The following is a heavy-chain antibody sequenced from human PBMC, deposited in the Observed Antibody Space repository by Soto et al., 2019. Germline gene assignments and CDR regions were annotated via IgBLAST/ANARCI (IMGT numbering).Heavy chain of an antibody. D-gene: IGHD3-22*01. CDR1: GYSFTSYW. CDR3: ARERYESSGYYPGDYYYYGMDG. CDR2: IDPSDSYT. Sequence: GESLKISCKGSGYSFTSYWISWVRQMPGKGLEWMGRIDPSDSYTNYSPSFQGHVTIPATKSISTAHLQWSSLKASDTAMYYCARERYESSGYYPGDYYYYGMDGWGQVTTITVSS. J-gene: IGHJ6*02. V-gene: IGHV5-10-1*01.